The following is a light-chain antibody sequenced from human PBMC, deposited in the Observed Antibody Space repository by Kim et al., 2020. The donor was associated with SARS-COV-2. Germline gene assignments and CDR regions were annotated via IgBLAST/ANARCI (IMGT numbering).Light chain of an antibody. J-gene: IGLJ1*01. CDR3: CSYATSRVYV. Sequence: QSALTQPASVSGSPGQSVTISCAGSSRDIGTNNLVSWYQLQPGKVPRLIIYAGNNRPSGVSHRFTGSTSGNTASLTISGLQPDDEADYYCCSYATSRVYVFGSGTKVTVL. V-gene: IGLV2-23*01. CDR2: AGN. CDR1: SRDIGTNNL.